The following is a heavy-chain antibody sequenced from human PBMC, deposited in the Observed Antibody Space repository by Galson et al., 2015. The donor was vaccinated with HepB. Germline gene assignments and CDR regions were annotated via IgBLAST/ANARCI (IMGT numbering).Heavy chain of an antibody. CDR1: GGTFSSYA. V-gene: IGHV1-69*13. CDR3: AGAVAGENAFDI. D-gene: IGHD6-19*01. CDR2: IIPIFGTA. J-gene: IGHJ3*02. Sequence: SVKVSCKASGGTFSSYAISWVRQAPGQGLEWMGGIIPIFGTANYAQKFQGRVTITADESTSTAYMELSSLRSEDTAVYYCAGAVAGENAFDIWGQGTMVTVSS.